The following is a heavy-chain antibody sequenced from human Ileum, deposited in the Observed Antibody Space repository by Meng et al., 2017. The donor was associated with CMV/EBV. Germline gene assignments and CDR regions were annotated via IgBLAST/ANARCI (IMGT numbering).Heavy chain of an antibody. V-gene: IGHV3-23*01. J-gene: IGHJ4*02. CDR3: AKAVLATCSGAFCYHFDY. Sequence: GESLKISCVASGFTFDKYAMNWVRQAPGEGLEWVATISGSGRTYYADSVRGRFTISRDNSKNTVSLQMNSLRAEDTAIYYCAKAVLATCSGAFCYHFDYWGQGTLVTVSS. CDR2: ISGSGRT. CDR1: GFTFDKYA. D-gene: IGHD2-15*01.